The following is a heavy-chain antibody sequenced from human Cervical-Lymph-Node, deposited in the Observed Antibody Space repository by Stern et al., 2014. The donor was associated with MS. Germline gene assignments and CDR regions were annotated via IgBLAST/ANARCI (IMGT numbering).Heavy chain of an antibody. Sequence: QVQLQESGPGLVKPSETLSLTCTVSGGSISSYYWSWIRQPPGKGLEWIGYIYYSGSTNYKPSLKSRVPISVGTSKNQFSLKLSAVTAADTAVYYCAREALAAGGLDYWGQGTLVTVSS. V-gene: IGHV4-59*01. CDR1: GGSISSYY. J-gene: IGHJ4*02. D-gene: IGHD6-13*01. CDR2: IYYSGST. CDR3: AREALAAGGLDY.